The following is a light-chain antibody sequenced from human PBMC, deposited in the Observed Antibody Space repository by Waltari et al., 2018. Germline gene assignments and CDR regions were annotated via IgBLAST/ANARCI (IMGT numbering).Light chain of an antibody. CDR2: DVS. CDR3: QHRINFL. Sequence: EIVLTQSPATLSLSTGERATLSCRARQSIGSQLAWYQHKPGQAPRLLIYDVSSRATGIPTRFSGSGSGTDFTLTISNLEPEDFAVYYCQHRINFLFGPGTKVDVK. V-gene: IGKV3-11*01. CDR1: QSIGSQ. J-gene: IGKJ3*01.